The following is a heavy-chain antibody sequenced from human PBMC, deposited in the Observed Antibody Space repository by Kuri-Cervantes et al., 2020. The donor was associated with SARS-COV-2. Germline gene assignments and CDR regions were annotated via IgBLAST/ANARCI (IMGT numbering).Heavy chain of an antibody. CDR1: GFIFSSYG. CDR3: ARGKYADYFPTDY. D-gene: IGHD4-17*01. V-gene: IGHV3-48*02. J-gene: IGHJ4*02. Sequence: GESLKISCAASGFIFSSYGMHWVRQAPGKGLEWVSYISSSSTIYYADSVKGRFTISRDNAKNSLYLQMNSLRDEDTAVYYCARGKYADYFPTDYWGQGTLVTVSS. CDR2: ISSSSTI.